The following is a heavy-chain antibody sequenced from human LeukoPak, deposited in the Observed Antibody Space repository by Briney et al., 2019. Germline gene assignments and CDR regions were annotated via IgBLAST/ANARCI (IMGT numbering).Heavy chain of an antibody. D-gene: IGHD3-22*01. CDR1: GFTFSSYS. CDR3: ARVRDYYDSSGYLGP. CDR2: ISSSSSYI. V-gene: IGHV3-21*01. Sequence: PGGSLRLSCAASGFTFSSYSMNWVRQAPGKGLEWVSSISSSSSYIYYADSVKGRFTISRDNAKNSLYLQMNSLRAEDTAVYYCARVRDYYDSSGYLGPWGQGTLVTVSS. J-gene: IGHJ5*02.